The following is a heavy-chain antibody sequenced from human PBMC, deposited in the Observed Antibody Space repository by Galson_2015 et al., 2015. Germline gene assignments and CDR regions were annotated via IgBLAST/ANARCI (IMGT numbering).Heavy chain of an antibody. CDR1: GYSFINYG. V-gene: IGHV1-18*04. Sequence: SVKVSCKASGYSFINYGTSWVRQAPGQGLEWMGWINAYNGNTRYSQKLQGRVTMTTDTSTSTVFMELRSLRSDDTAVYYCARVFPAVDNYDTSGSFDFWGQGTLVTVSS. CDR2: INAYNGNT. J-gene: IGHJ4*02. CDR3: ARVFPAVDNYDTSGSFDF. D-gene: IGHD3-22*01.